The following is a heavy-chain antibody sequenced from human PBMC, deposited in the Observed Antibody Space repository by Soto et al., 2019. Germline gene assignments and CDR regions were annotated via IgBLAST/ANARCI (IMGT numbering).Heavy chain of an antibody. D-gene: IGHD5-18*01. Sequence: WSSVKVAWKAAGGTFSRYTISCVRQAPGQGLEWMGRIIPILGIANYAQKFQGRVTITADKSTSTAYMELSSLRSEDTAVYYCARDVDTAMVISMDVWGQGTTVTVSS. CDR3: ARDVDTAMVISMDV. J-gene: IGHJ6*02. CDR1: GGTFSRYT. CDR2: IIPILGIA. V-gene: IGHV1-69*04.